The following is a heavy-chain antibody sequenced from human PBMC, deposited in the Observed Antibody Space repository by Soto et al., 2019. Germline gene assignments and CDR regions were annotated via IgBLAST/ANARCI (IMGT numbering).Heavy chain of an antibody. D-gene: IGHD1-26*01. Sequence: KASETLSLTCTVTGGSMTSGDQYWTWIRHRPGEGLEWFGYINHRGSLYYNPSLKSRVTISLDTSKNHFSLKLSSVTAADTAVYYCARGTGQSGSDCYFDYWGQGARVTV. CDR2: INHRGSL. CDR3: ARGTGQSGSDCYFDY. CDR1: GGSMTSGDQY. J-gene: IGHJ4*02. V-gene: IGHV4-30-4*08.